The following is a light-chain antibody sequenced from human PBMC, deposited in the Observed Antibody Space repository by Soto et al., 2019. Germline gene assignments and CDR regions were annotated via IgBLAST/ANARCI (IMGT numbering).Light chain of an antibody. Sequence: EIVLTQSPGFLSLSPGERATLSCRASQSVDSSFFAWYQQKPGQAPRLLIYGAPKRATGIPDRFSGSGSGTDFTLTISRLEPEDFAVYYCQQYVSSVTFGQGTKVEIK. CDR1: QSVDSSF. J-gene: IGKJ1*01. V-gene: IGKV3-20*01. CDR3: QQYVSSVT. CDR2: GAP.